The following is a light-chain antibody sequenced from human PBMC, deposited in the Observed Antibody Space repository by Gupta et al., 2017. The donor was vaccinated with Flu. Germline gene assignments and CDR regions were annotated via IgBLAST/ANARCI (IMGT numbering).Light chain of an antibody. J-gene: IGLJ1*01. V-gene: IGLV2-14*01. Sequence: IFDVSHRPSGVSTRFLGSRSGDTASLTISGLQAEDEADYYCSSYTSISTPYVFGTGTKVTVL. CDR3: SSYTSISTPYV. CDR2: DVS.